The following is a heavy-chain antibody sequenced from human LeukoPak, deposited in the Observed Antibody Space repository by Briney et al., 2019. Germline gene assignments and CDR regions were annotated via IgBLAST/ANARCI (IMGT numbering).Heavy chain of an antibody. CDR3: ARDALEYSSGWYWFDP. J-gene: IGHJ5*02. D-gene: IGHD6-19*01. Sequence: SQTLSLTCAISGESVSSNSAAWNWIRQSPSRGLEWLRRTYYRSKWYNDYAVSVKSRITINPDTSKNQFSLQLNSVTPEDTAVYYCARDALEYSSGWYWFDPWGQGTLVTVSS. V-gene: IGHV6-1*01. CDR2: TYYRSKWYN. CDR1: GESVSSNSAA.